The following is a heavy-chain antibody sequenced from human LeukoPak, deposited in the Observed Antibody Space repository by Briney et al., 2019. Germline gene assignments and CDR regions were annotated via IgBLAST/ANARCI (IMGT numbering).Heavy chain of an antibody. Sequence: SETLSLTCIVSAGSTRGYYWSWIRQPPGKGLEWIGYIYYSGSTKYYPSLKSRVTISVDTSERQFSLKLSSVTAADTAVYYCAGDSSPLDFDYWGQGTLVTVSS. CDR3: AGDSSPLDFDY. D-gene: IGHD6-13*01. V-gene: IGHV4-59*12. CDR2: IYYSGST. CDR1: AGSTRGYY. J-gene: IGHJ4*02.